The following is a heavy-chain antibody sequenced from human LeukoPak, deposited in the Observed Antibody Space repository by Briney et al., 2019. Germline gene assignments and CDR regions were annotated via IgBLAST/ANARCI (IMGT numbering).Heavy chain of an antibody. Sequence: ASETLSLTCTVSGGSISSYYWSWIRQPAGKGLEWIGRIYTSGSTNYNPSLKSRVTMSTDTSKNQFSLNLTSVTAADTAVYYCAREPTQPSRWFDPWGQGTLVTVSS. V-gene: IGHV4-4*07. CDR3: AREPTQPSRWFDP. J-gene: IGHJ5*02. D-gene: IGHD6-13*01. CDR2: IYTSGST. CDR1: GGSISSYY.